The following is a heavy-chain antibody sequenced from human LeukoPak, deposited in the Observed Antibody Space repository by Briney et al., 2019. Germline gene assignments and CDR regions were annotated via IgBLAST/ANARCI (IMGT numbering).Heavy chain of an antibody. CDR2: VYYSGST. Sequence: SETLSLTCTVSGGSISNYYWTWIRQPPGKGLEWIGYVYYSGSTNYNPSLKSRVTISVDTSKNQFSLKLTSVTAADTAVYYCARRHKVGAGDALDIWGQGTVVTVSS. CDR3: ARRHKVGAGDALDI. V-gene: IGHV4-59*08. J-gene: IGHJ3*02. D-gene: IGHD3-10*01. CDR1: GGSISNYY.